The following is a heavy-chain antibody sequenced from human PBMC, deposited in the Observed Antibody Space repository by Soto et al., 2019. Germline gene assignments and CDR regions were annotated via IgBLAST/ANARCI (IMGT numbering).Heavy chain of an antibody. CDR3: ARDWYYDRSGYYPNFDY. V-gene: IGHV1-18*01. Sequence: ASVKVSRKASGYTFTIYGISWVRQAPGQGLEWMGWISAYNGNTNYAQKLQGRVTMTTDTSTSTAYMELRSLRSDDTAVYYCARDWYYDRSGYYPNFDYWGQGTLVTVSS. J-gene: IGHJ4*02. CDR1: GYTFTIYG. D-gene: IGHD3-22*01. CDR2: ISAYNGNT.